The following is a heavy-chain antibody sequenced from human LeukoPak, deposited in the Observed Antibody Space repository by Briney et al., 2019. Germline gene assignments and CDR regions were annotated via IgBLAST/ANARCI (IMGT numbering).Heavy chain of an antibody. CDR3: ANEIRPNDY. Sequence: GGSQRLSCAASEFDFSSHAMTWVRQAPGKGLEWVSAISISGSKTYYTDSVKGRFTISRDNSKNTLYLQMNSLRAEDTAVYYCANEIRPNDYWGQGTQVTVSS. V-gene: IGHV3-23*01. CDR2: ISISGSKT. CDR1: EFDFSSHA. J-gene: IGHJ4*02. D-gene: IGHD4-17*01.